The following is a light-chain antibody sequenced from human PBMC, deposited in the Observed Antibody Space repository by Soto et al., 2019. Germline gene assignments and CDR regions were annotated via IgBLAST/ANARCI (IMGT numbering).Light chain of an antibody. Sequence: EIVMTQSPATLSLSPGERATLSCRASQNVRNNLAWYQQKPGQAPRLLIYGASTRATGIPARFSGSGSGTEFTLTISGLQAEDFAIYYCQHYDSWPPLFGPGTKVDIK. CDR2: GAS. CDR3: QHYDSWPPL. J-gene: IGKJ3*01. CDR1: QNVRNN. V-gene: IGKV3-15*01.